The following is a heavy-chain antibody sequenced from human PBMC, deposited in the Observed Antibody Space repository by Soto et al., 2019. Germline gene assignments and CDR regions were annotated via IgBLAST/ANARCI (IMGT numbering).Heavy chain of an antibody. CDR2: IYSAGNT. CDR1: GFTVSSNY. Sequence: PGGSLRPSCAASGFTVSSNYMSWVRQAPGKGLEWISIIYSAGNTYYADSVKGRFTISRDNSKNTLYLQMNSLGAEDTAVYYCARDFVVGGPTINYYYGMDVWGQGTPVTVSS. CDR3: ARDFVVGGPTINYYYGMDV. V-gene: IGHV3-66*01. D-gene: IGHD1-26*01. J-gene: IGHJ6*02.